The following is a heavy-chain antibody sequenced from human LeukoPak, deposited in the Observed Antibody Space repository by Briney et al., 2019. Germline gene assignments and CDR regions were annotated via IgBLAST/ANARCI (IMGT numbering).Heavy chain of an antibody. CDR2: ISSSGSTI. CDR1: GFTVSSNY. D-gene: IGHD4-11*01. V-gene: IGHV3-48*03. Sequence: GGSLRLSCAASGFTVSSNYMNWVRQAPGKGLEWVSYISSSGSTIYYADSVKGRFTISRDNAKNSLYLQMNSLRAEDTAVYYCARDPLLQGNYDYWGQGTLVTVSS. J-gene: IGHJ4*02. CDR3: ARDPLLQGNYDY.